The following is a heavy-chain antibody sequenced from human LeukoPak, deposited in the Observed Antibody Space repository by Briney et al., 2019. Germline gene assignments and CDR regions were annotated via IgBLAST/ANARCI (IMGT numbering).Heavy chain of an antibody. Sequence: SEPLSLTCAVSGGSISSGGYSWSWIRQPPGKDLEWIGYIYHSGRTYYNPSLKSRVTISVDRSKNQFSLKLSSVTAADTAVYYCARGISDYDSSGYYKNWFDPWGQGTLVTVSS. CDR3: ARGISDYDSSGYYKNWFDP. V-gene: IGHV4-30-2*01. CDR2: IYHSGRT. D-gene: IGHD3-22*01. CDR1: GGSISSGGYS. J-gene: IGHJ5*02.